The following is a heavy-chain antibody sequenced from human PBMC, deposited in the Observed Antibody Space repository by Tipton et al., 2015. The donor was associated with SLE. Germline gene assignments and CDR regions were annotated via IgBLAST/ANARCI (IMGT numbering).Heavy chain of an antibody. V-gene: IGHV3-74*01. CDR3: ARVGDGAGYFDY. D-gene: IGHD3-16*01. CDR1: GFTFSSYW. J-gene: IGHJ4*02. Sequence: SLRLSCAASGFTFSSYWMHWVRQAPGKGLVWVSRINSDGSSTSYADSVKGRFTISRDNAKNTLYLQMNSLRAEDTAVYYCARVGDGAGYFDYWGQGTLVTVSS. CDR2: INSDGSST.